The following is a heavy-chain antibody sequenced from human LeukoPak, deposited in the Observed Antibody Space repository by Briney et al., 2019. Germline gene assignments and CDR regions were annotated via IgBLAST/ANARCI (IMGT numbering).Heavy chain of an antibody. V-gene: IGHV3-49*04. CDR2: IRSKAYGGTT. CDR3: TSTLLWFGELFDY. Sequence: GGSLRLSCAASGFTFSSYAMSWVRQAPGKGLEWVGFIRSKAYGGTTEYAASVKGRFTISRDDSKSIAYLQMNSLKTEDTAVYYCTSTLLWFGELFDYWGQGTLVTVSS. J-gene: IGHJ4*02. CDR1: GFTFSSYA. D-gene: IGHD3-10*01.